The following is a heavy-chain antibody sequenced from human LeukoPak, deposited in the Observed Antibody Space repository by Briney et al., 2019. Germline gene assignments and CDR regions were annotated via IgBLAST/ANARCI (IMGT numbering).Heavy chain of an antibody. D-gene: IGHD3-10*01. V-gene: IGHV3-7*02. CDR3: ATRGDRSFDY. Sequence: GGSLRLSCTASGFTFSNYWMSWVRQAPGKGLEWVANIKQDGSEKDYVDALKGRFTVSRDNAKNSLYLQMDSLRAEDTAVYYCATRGDRSFDYWGQGTRVTVSS. CDR2: IKQDGSEK. J-gene: IGHJ4*02. CDR1: GFTFSNYW.